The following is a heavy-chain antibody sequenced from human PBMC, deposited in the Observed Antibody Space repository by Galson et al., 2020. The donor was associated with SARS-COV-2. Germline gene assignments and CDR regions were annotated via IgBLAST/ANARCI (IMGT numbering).Heavy chain of an antibody. D-gene: IGHD3-22*01. CDR1: GFSFRTSG. V-gene: IGHV3-33*01. Sequence: SPKISCQASGFSFRTSGMHLVRQAPGKRLEWVADTWYGGRFIYYADPLKGRFTLSRDDSTQTGYLEMKRFRADDTAIYYCARGSGLASPPEYCYGTSVYFAECWQDWGLGTLVTVSS. CDR2: TWYGGRFI. J-gene: IGHJ1*01. CDR3: ARGSGLASPPEYCYGTSVYFAECWQD.